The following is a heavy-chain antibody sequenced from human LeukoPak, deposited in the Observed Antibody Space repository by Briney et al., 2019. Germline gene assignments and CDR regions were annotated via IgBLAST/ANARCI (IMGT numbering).Heavy chain of an antibody. CDR2: IYYTGST. Sequence: SETLSLTCTVSGVSISKYYWNCIRQPPGKGLEWIGYIYYTGSTNYNRSLKRRVTMSGDTSKNQFSRNLKSVTPEDTDVYYCARNIIPEKLVMNFWGQGTLVAVSS. D-gene: IGHD6-13*01. CDR1: GVSISKYY. J-gene: IGHJ4*02. CDR3: ARNIIPEKLVMNF. V-gene: IGHV4-59*01.